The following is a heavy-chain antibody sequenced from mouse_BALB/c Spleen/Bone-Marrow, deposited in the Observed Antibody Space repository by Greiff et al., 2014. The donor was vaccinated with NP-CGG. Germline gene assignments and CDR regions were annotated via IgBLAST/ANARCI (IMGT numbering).Heavy chain of an antibody. CDR2: IYPGDGDT. J-gene: IGHJ4*01. CDR1: GYAFSSYW. V-gene: IGHV1-80*01. D-gene: IGHD3-1*01. CDR3: ARNSGAMDY. Sequence: QVQLKQSGAELVRPGSSVKISCKASGYAFSSYWMNWVKQRPGQGLEWIGQIYPGDGDTNYNGKFKGKATLTADKSSSTAYMQLSRRTYEDSAVYFCARNSGAMDYWGQGTSVTVSS.